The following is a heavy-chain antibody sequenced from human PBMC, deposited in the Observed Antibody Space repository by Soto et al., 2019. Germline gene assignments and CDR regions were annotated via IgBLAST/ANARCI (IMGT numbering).Heavy chain of an antibody. CDR3: ARGRSAVGLNFDY. Sequence: SETLSLTCTVSVGSISAGDYYWGWIRQHPGYGLEWIGYMHYSGTTYNNPALRNRVVISLDTSTNQFSLRLSSVTAADTAVYYRARGRSAVGLNFDYWGQGTLVTVSS. D-gene: IGHD1-26*01. V-gene: IGHV4-31*03. J-gene: IGHJ4*02. CDR2: MHYSGTT. CDR1: VGSISAGDYY.